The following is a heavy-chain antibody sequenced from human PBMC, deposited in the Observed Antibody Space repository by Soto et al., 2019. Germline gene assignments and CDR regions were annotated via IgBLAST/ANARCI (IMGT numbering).Heavy chain of an antibody. CDR3: ARGSSGWPISPDQMDV. Sequence: QGQLVQSGAEVKKPGSSVQVSCKASGGTFSRYAISWVRQDPGQGPAWMGGISPIFGTANYAQKFHGRVTITEDESTSQAYMELSSLRSEDTAVYYCARGSSGWPISPDQMDVWGQGTTVTGSS. D-gene: IGHD6-19*01. J-gene: IGHJ6*02. CDR2: ISPIFGTA. V-gene: IGHV1-69*01. CDR1: GGTFSRYA.